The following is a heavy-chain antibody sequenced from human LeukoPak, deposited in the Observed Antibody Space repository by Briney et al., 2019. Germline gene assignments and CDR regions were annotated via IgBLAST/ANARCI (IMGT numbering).Heavy chain of an antibody. Sequence: QPGGSLRLSCAASGFTFSSYGMHWVRQAPGKGLEWVAFIRYDGSNKYYADSVQGRFTISRDNSKNTLYLQMTSLRAEDTAVYYCAKPLPRAHSGSSTNCLVCDAFDFWGQGTLVTVSS. CDR1: GFTFSSYG. CDR2: IRYDGSNK. V-gene: IGHV3-30*02. D-gene: IGHD2-2*01. CDR3: AKPLPRAHSGSSTNCLVCDAFDF. J-gene: IGHJ3*01.